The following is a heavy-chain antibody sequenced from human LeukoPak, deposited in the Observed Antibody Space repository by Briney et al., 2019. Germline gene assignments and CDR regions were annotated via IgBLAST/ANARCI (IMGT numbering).Heavy chain of an antibody. Sequence: GGSLRLSCAASGFTFSDYYMSWIRQAPGKGLEWVSYISSSGSTIYYADSVKGRFTISRDNSKNTLYLQMNSLRAEDTAVYYCAKDTVKVTTIRRVPHYMDVWGKGTTVTISS. CDR3: AKDTVKVTTIRRVPHYMDV. CDR1: GFTFSDYY. D-gene: IGHD5-12*01. CDR2: ISSSGSTI. V-gene: IGHV3-11*04. J-gene: IGHJ6*03.